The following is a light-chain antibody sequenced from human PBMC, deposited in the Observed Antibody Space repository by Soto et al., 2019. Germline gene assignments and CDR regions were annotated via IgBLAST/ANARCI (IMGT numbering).Light chain of an antibody. J-gene: IGLJ2*01. CDR1: HSDIGAGYG. V-gene: IGLV1-40*01. CDR2: DTT. CDR3: QSFDSSRIGLL. Sequence: QLVLTQPPSVTGAPGQRVTISCTGSHSDIGAGYGVHWYQQFPHSAPKLLIYDTTNQPSGVPDRFSGSRSGTSASLASTGLQAEDEADYYCQSFDSSRIGLLFGGGTKLTVL.